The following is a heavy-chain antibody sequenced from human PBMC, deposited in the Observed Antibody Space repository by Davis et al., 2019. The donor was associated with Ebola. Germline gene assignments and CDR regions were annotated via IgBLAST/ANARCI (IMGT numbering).Heavy chain of an antibody. V-gene: IGHV3-9*01. J-gene: IGHJ3*02. CDR1: GFTFDDNA. Sequence: PGGSLRLSCAASGFTFDDNAMHWVRHAPGKGLEWVSGISWNSDTIGYADSVKGRFTISRDNAKNSLYLQMNSLRDEDTAVYYCVRDPRAGQKDAFDIWGQGTMVIVSS. CDR3: VRDPRAGQKDAFDI. CDR2: ISWNSDTI.